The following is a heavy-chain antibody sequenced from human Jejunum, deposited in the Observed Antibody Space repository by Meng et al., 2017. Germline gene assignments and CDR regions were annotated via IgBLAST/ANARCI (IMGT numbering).Heavy chain of an antibody. CDR3: AHRSSYSSTWDTPIFDY. CDR2: IYWDDDK. D-gene: IGHD6-13*01. Sequence: SGATLVKPTETLTLTCTYSGFSLTTSGVGVGWIRQPPGKALEWLVVIYWDDDKRYSPSLKNRLSISKDTAKNLVVLAMTNMDPADTATYFCAHRSSYSSTWDTPIFDYWGQGTVVTVSS. CDR1: GFSLTTSGVG. V-gene: IGHV2-5*02. J-gene: IGHJ4*02.